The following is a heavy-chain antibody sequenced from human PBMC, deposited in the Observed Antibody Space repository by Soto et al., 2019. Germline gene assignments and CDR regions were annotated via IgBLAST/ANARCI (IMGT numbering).Heavy chain of an antibody. J-gene: IGHJ6*03. CDR3: AKELGYCTNGVCYPYYYYYYMDV. D-gene: IGHD2-8*01. V-gene: IGHV3-23*01. CDR2: ISGSGGST. Sequence: GGSLRLSCAASGFTFSSYAMSWVRQAPGKGLEWVSAISGSGGSTYYADSVKGRFTISRDNSKNTLYLQMNSLRAEDTAVYYCAKELGYCTNGVCYPYYYYYYMDVWGKGTTVTVSS. CDR1: GFTFSSYA.